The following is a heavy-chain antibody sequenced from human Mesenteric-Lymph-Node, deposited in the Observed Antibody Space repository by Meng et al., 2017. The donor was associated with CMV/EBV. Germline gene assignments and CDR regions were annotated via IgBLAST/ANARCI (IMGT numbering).Heavy chain of an antibody. CDR2: IKQDGSEK. CDR1: GFTFSSYW. D-gene: IGHD1-26*01. V-gene: IGHV3-7*01. CDR3: ARGGSYYDYYLGMDV. J-gene: IGHJ6*02. Sequence: GESLKISCSGSGFTFSSYWMSWVRQAPGKGLEWVANIKQDGSEKYYVDSVKGRFTISRDNSKNTLYLQMNSPRGEDTAVYYCARGGSYYDYYLGMDVWGQGTTVTVSS.